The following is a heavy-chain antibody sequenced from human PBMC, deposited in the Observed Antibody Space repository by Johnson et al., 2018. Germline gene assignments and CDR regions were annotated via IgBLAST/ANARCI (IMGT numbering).Heavy chain of an antibody. D-gene: IGHD3-16*01. Sequence: QVQLVQSGGGVVQPGRSLRLSCAASGFTFSSYGMHWVRQAPGKGLEWVAVISYDGSNKYYADPVKGLFTISRDNSKNTLYLQMNSLRAEDTAVYYCAKETGYDYVLGHWGQGNLVTVSS. CDR2: ISYDGSNK. J-gene: IGHJ1*01. CDR3: AKETGYDYVLGH. V-gene: IGHV3-30*18. CDR1: GFTFSSYG.